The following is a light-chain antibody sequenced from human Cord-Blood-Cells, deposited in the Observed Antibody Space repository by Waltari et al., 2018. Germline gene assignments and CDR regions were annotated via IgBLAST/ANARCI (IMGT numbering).Light chain of an antibody. CDR1: SSDVGGYNY. CDR2: EVS. Sequence: QSALTQPPSASGSPGQPVTISCTGPSSDVGGYNYVSWYQQHPGKAPKLMIYEVSKRPSWVPDRFSGSKSGNTASLTVSGLQAEDEADYYCSSYAGSNKRVFGGGTKLTVL. V-gene: IGLV2-8*01. CDR3: SSYAGSNKRV. J-gene: IGLJ3*02.